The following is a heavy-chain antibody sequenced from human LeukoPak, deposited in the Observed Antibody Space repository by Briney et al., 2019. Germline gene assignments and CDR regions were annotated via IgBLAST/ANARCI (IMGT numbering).Heavy chain of an antibody. D-gene: IGHD5-12*01. CDR1: GFTFSSYW. Sequence: PGGSLRLSCAASGFTFSSYWMHWVRQAPGKGLVWVSRIKSDGSNTNYADSVKGRFTISRDDAKNTLHLQMNSLRAEDTAVYYCARVQKSRKSVASAVDCWGQGTVVIVSS. CDR3: ARVQKSRKSVASAVDC. J-gene: IGHJ4*02. CDR2: IKSDGSNT. V-gene: IGHV3-74*01.